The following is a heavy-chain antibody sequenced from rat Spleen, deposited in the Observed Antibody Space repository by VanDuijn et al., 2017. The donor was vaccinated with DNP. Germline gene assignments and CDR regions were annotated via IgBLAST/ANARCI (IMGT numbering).Heavy chain of an antibody. V-gene: IGHV3-1*01. D-gene: IGHD1-1*01. CDR3: ARLRLEWEVRAMDA. CDR2: ISDSGST. J-gene: IGHJ4*01. Sequence: EVQLQESGPGLVKPSQSLSLTCSVTGYSITSNYWGWIRQFPGNKVEYIGHISDSGSTSYNPSLISRISITRDTSKNQFFLQLNSVTTEDTATYYCARLRLEWEVRAMDAWGQGTSVTVSS. CDR1: GYSITSNY.